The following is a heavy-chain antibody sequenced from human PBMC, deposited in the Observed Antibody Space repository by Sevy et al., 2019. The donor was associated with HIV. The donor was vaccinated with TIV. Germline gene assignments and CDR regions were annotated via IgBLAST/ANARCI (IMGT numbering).Heavy chain of an antibody. Sequence: EGSLRLSCAASGFTFSDSYMSWFRQAPGKELEWVSYISSGGTIIYYADSVKGRFTISRDNAKNSLYLQMNSVRAEDTAVYYCARATYNYGSFYFDYWGQGTLVTVSS. CDR3: ARATYNYGSFYFDY. CDR1: GFTFSDSY. D-gene: IGHD3-10*01. CDR2: ISSGGTII. V-gene: IGHV3-11*01. J-gene: IGHJ4*02.